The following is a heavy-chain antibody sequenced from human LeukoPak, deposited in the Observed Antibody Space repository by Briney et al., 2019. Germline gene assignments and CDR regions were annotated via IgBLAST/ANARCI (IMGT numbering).Heavy chain of an antibody. CDR1: GFTFSSYG. J-gene: IGHJ4*02. CDR2: IWYDGSNK. V-gene: IGHV3-33*06. CDR3: AKDQSCSGGSCLHHDYGDYGVPDY. Sequence: GGSLRLSCAASGFTFSSYGMHWVRQAPGKGLEWGAVIWYDGSNKYYADSVKGRFTISRDNSKNTLYLQMNSLRAEDTAVYYCAKDQSCSGGSCLHHDYGDYGVPDYWGQRTLVTVSS. D-gene: IGHD2-15*01.